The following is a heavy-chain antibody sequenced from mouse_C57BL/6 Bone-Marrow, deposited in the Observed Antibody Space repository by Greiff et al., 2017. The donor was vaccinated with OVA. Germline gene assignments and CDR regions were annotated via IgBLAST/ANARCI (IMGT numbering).Heavy chain of an antibody. Sequence: EVKLQESGPGLVKPSQSLSLTCSVTGYSITSGYYWNWIRQFPGNKLEWMGYISYDGSNNYNPSLKNRISITRDTSKNQFFLKLHSVTTEDTATYFCARNPYYKDYYAMDYWGQGTSVTVSS. V-gene: IGHV3-6*01. CDR3: ARNPYYKDYYAMDY. CDR1: GYSITSGYY. D-gene: IGHD2-12*01. CDR2: ISYDGSN. J-gene: IGHJ4*01.